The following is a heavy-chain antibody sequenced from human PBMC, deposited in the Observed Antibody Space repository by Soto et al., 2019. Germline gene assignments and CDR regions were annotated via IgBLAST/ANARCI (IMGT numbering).Heavy chain of an antibody. V-gene: IGHV4-39*01. CDR1: GGSISSSSYY. CDR2: IYYSGST. CDR3: ATRNGTAARHISQDY. Sequence: SETLSLTCTVSGGSISSSSYYWGWIRQPPGKGLECIGSIYYSGSTYYNPSLKSRVTISVDTSKNQFSLKLSSVTAADTAVYYCATRNGTAARHISQDYWGQGTLVTVSS. J-gene: IGHJ4*02. D-gene: IGHD6-6*01.